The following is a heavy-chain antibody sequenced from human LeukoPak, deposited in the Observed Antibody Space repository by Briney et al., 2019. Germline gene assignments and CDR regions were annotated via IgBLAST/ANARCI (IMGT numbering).Heavy chain of an antibody. CDR2: LRYDGSNK. CDR3: AKRVVPAADAFDI. J-gene: IGHJ3*02. CDR1: GFTFCSYG. V-gene: IGHV3-30*02. D-gene: IGHD2-2*01. Sequence: GGSLRLSCAASGFTFCSYGMHWVRQAPGKGLEWVAFLRYDGSNKYYADYVKGRFTISRDNSKNTLYLQMNSLRAEDTAVYYCAKRVVPAADAFDIWGQGTMVTVSS.